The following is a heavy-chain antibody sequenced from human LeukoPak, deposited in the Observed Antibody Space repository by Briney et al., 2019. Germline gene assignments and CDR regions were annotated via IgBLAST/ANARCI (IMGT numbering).Heavy chain of an antibody. CDR1: GFTFGDHA. Sequence: TGGSLRLSCTGSGFTFGDHAMSWVRQAPGEGLEWVGFIRSKAYRGTTEYAASVKGRFSISRDDSASIAYLQMNSLKTEDTAVYYCARGPIQLWIHNAMDVWGQGTTVTVSS. J-gene: IGHJ6*02. CDR2: IRSKAYRGTT. V-gene: IGHV3-49*04. D-gene: IGHD5-18*01. CDR3: ARGPIQLWIHNAMDV.